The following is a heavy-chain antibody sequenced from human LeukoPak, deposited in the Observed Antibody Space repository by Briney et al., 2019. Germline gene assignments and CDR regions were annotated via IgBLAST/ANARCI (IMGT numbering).Heavy chain of an antibody. CDR3: AQSTSMRYFFDL. Sequence: GGSLRLSCAASGFTFSSYSMNWVRQAPGKGLEWVSSVSGSGGRTSFADSVKGRFTVSRDNSVFLQMNSLRVEDTALYYCAQSTSMRYFFDLWGRGTLVTVSS. J-gene: IGHJ2*01. CDR1: GFTFSSYS. CDR2: VSGSGGRT. D-gene: IGHD2-8*01. V-gene: IGHV3-23*01.